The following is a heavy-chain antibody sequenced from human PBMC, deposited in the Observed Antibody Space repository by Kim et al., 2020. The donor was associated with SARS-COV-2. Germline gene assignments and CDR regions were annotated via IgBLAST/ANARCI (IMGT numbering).Heavy chain of an antibody. J-gene: IGHJ5*02. CDR3: ARQSSIAVAGTGWFDP. V-gene: IGHV4-39*01. Sequence: LKSRVTISVDTSKNQFPLKLSSVTAADPAVYYCARQSSIAVAGTGWFDPWGQGTLVTVSS. D-gene: IGHD6-19*01.